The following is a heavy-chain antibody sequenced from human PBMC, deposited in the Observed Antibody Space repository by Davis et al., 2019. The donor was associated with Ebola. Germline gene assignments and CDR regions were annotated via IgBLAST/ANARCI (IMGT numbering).Heavy chain of an antibody. Sequence: GESLKISCAASGFTFSGSAMHWVRQASGKGLEWVGRIRSKANSYATAYAASVKGRFTISRDDSKNTAYLQMNSLKTEDTAVYYCTIDTYYYDSSGYCRFDYWGQGTLVTVSS. CDR1: GFTFSGSA. D-gene: IGHD3-22*01. V-gene: IGHV3-73*01. CDR2: IRSKANSYAT. CDR3: TIDTYYYDSSGYCRFDY. J-gene: IGHJ4*02.